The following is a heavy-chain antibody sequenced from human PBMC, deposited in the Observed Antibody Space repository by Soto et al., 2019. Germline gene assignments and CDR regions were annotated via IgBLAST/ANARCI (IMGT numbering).Heavy chain of an antibody. CDR2: IYTSGST. CDR3: ARDLQQLVRVGYYYYGMDV. J-gene: IGHJ6*02. V-gene: IGHV4-4*07. D-gene: IGHD6-13*01. Sequence: PSETLSLTCTVSGGSISSYYWSWIRQPAGKGLEWIGRIYTSGSTNYNPSLKSRVTMSVDTSKNQFSLKLSSVTAADTAVYYCARDLQQLVRVGYYYYGMDVWGQGTTVTVS. CDR1: GGSISSYY.